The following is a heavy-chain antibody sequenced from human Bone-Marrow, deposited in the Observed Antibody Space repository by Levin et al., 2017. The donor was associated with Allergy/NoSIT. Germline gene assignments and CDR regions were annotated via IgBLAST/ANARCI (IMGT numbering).Heavy chain of an antibody. CDR3: TRDLDGIVVVVAADHDAFDI. CDR2: IRSKAYGGTT. CDR1: GFTFGDYA. J-gene: IGHJ3*02. V-gene: IGHV3-49*04. Sequence: PGGSLRLSCTASGFTFGDYAMSWVRQAPGKGLEWVGFIRSKAYGGTTEYAASVKGRFTISRDDSKSIAYLQMNSLKTEDTAVYYCTRDLDGIVVVVAADHDAFDIWGQGTMVTVSS. D-gene: IGHD2-15*01.